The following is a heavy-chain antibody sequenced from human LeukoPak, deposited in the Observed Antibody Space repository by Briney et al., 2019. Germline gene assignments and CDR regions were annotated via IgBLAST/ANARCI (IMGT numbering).Heavy chain of an antibody. J-gene: IGHJ4*02. CDR3: ATDRRGAGIVAHGTWTFDY. D-gene: IGHD6-13*01. CDR1: GFTFSEAW. Sequence: GGSLTLSCAASGFTFSEAWMSWVRQGPGKGLEWVGRIKLETHDGTTDYAAPVKGRFTISRDDSKNTLFLQMNSLKTEDTAVYYCATDRRGAGIVAHGTWTFDYWGQGTLVTVSS. CDR2: IKLETHDGTT. V-gene: IGHV3-15*01.